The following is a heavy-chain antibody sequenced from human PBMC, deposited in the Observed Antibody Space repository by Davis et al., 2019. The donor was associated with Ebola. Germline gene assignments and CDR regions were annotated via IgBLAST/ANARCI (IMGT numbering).Heavy chain of an antibody. V-gene: IGHV1-18*01. J-gene: IGHJ4*02. CDR2: ISAYNGNT. CDR3: ARRRSSRTATITYFDY. Sequence: AASLKVSCKASGYTFKNYAISWVRQAPGQGLEWMGWISAYNGNTNYAQIPQGRVTITTDTSTSTAYMELRSLRSEDTAVYYCARRRSSRTATITYFDYWGQGTLVTVSS. CDR1: GYTFKNYA. D-gene: IGHD5-12*01.